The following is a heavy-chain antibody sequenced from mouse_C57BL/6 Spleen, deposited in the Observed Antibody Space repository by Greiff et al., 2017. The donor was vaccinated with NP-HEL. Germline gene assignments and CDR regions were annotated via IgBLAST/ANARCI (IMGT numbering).Heavy chain of an antibody. CDR1: GFTFSNYW. CDR3: TATAIYYYGSAYFDV. D-gene: IGHD1-1*01. Sequence: EVKLMESGGGLVQPGGSMKLSCVASGFTFSNYWMNWVRQSPEKGLEWVAQIRLKSDNYATHYAESVKGRFTISRDDSKSSVYLQMNNLRAEDTGIYYCTATAIYYYGSAYFDVWGTGTTVTVSS. J-gene: IGHJ1*03. V-gene: IGHV6-3*01. CDR2: IRLKSDNYAT.